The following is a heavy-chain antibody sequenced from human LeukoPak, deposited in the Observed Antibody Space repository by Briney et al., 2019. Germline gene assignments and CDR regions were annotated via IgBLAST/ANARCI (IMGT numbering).Heavy chain of an antibody. V-gene: IGHV5-51*01. CDR1: GYSINNYW. CDR3: ARQEYCSGGSCYTRFDP. D-gene: IGHD2-15*01. CDR2: IYPADSDI. Sequence: GESLKISCKGSGYSINNYWIGWVRQMPGKGLEWMGIIYPADSDIRYSPSFQGQVTISADKSISTAYLQWSSLKASDTAMYYCARQEYCSGGSCYTRFDPWGQGTLVTVSS. J-gene: IGHJ5*02.